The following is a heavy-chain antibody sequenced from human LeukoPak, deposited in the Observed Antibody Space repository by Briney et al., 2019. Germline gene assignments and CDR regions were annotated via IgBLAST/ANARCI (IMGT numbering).Heavy chain of an antibody. CDR2: ICNSGSNT. J-gene: IGHJ5*02. V-gene: IGHV3-48*03. CDR3: ARGAYYYGSGTYSWFDP. CDR1: GFTFSNYE. D-gene: IGHD3-10*01. Sequence: PGGSLRLSCAASGFTFSNYEKNWVRQAPGRGLEWGSYICNSGSNTYYADSEKGRFIISRDNAKISLFLQMNSLGAEETAIFYCARGAYYYGSGTYSWFDPWGQGTLVTVSS.